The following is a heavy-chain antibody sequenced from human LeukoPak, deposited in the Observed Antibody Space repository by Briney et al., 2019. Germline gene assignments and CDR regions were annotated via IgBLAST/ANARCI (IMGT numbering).Heavy chain of an antibody. CDR2: INDSGST. V-gene: IGHV4-34*01. Sequence: PSETLSLTCAVYGGSFSGYYWSWVRQPPGKGLEWIGEINDSGSTNYNPSLKSRVTISVDTSKNQFSLKLSSVTAADTAVYYCARHGPMVRGVVIRPNWFDPWGQGTLVTVSS. D-gene: IGHD3-10*01. J-gene: IGHJ5*02. CDR1: GGSFSGYY. CDR3: ARHGPMVRGVVIRPNWFDP.